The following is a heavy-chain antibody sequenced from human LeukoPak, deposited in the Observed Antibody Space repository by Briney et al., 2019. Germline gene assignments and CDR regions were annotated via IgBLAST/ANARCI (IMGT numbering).Heavy chain of an antibody. D-gene: IGHD6-6*01. V-gene: IGHV4-34*01. CDR1: GGSFSGYY. CDR3: ARGGSSSSPYYYYYYMDV. Sequence: PSXTLSLTCAVYGGSFSGYYWSWIRQPPGKGLEWIGEINHSGSTNYNPSLKRRVTISVDTSKNQFSLKLSSVTAADTAVHYCARGGSSSSPYYYYYYMDVWGKGTTVTVSS. J-gene: IGHJ6*03. CDR2: INHSGST.